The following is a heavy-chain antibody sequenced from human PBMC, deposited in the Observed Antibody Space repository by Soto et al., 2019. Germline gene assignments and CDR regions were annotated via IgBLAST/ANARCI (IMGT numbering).Heavy chain of an antibody. Sequence: SETLSLTCTVSGGSISSSYWSWIRQPPGKGLEWIGYISYSGSTNYNPSLKSRVTISVDTSKNQFSLKLNSVTAADTAMYYCASVRSGYSSLDYWGQGTLVTVSS. CDR3: ASVRSGYSSLDY. CDR2: ISYSGST. V-gene: IGHV4-59*01. J-gene: IGHJ4*02. CDR1: GGSISSSY. D-gene: IGHD3-22*01.